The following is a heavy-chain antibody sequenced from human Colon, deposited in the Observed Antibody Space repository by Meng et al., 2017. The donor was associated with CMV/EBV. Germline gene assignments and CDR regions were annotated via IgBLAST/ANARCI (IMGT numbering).Heavy chain of an antibody. CDR1: GFTFREFG. J-gene: IGHJ6*02. Sequence: GGSLRLSCSASGFTFREFGMHWVRQAPGKGLEWVAVISYHGSNKYYGDSVKGRVTISRDTSKNTLYLQMNSLRTDDTAAYYYARASDSLEAVGNLYYFYALDIWGQGTTVTVSS. V-gene: IGHV3-30-3*01. D-gene: IGHD6-13*01. CDR2: ISYHGSNK. CDR3: ARASDSLEAVGNLYYFYALDI.